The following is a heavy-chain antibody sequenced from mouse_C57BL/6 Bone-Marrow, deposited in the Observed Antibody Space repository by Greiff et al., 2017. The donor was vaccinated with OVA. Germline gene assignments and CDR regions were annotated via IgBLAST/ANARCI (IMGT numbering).Heavy chain of an antibody. J-gene: IGHJ2*01. D-gene: IGHD1-1*01. Sequence: DVMLVESGGDLVKPGGSLKLSCAASGFTFSSYGMSWVRQTPDKRLEWVATISSGGSYTYYPDSVKGRFTISRDNAKNTLYLQMSSLKSEDTAMYYCARHPFYYYGSSPFDDWGQGTTLTVSS. CDR3: ARHPFYYYGSSPFDD. CDR1: GFTFSSYG. CDR2: ISSGGSYT. V-gene: IGHV5-6*02.